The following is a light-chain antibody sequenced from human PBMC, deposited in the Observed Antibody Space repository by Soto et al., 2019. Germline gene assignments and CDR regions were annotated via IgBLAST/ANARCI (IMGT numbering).Light chain of an antibody. CDR2: EVR. J-gene: IGLJ3*02. CDR1: SSDVGGYNY. V-gene: IGLV2-14*01. CDR3: SLYATSRTRPWV. Sequence: QSVLTQPASVSGSPGQSITISCTGTSSDVGGYNYVSWYQQHPGKAPKLMIYEVRNRPSGVSNRFSGSKSGNTASLTISGLQAEDEADYYCSLYATSRTRPWVFGGGTKLTVL.